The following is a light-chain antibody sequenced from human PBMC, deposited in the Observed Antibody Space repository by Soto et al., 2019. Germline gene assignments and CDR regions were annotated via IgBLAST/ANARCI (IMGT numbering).Light chain of an antibody. CDR3: HQNFNYPRT. V-gene: IGKV1-17*01. J-gene: IGKJ1*01. Sequence: DIQMTQSPSSLSASVGDRAPITCRASRGVRDALAWYQQKPGKAPKRLIYAASSLQSGVPSRFNGSGSGTDFTLTITALQSEDSATYYCHQNFNYPRTFGQGTKVDIK. CDR2: AAS. CDR1: RGVRDA.